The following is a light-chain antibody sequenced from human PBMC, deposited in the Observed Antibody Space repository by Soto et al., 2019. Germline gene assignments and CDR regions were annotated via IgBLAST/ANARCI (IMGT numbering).Light chain of an antibody. CDR3: QHYNSYSEA. J-gene: IGKJ1*01. V-gene: IGKV1-5*03. Sequence: DIQMTQSPSTLSGSVGYIVNITFLASQTISSWLAWYQQKPGKAPKLLIYKASTLKSGVPSRFSGSGSGTEFNLTISSLQPDDFATYYCQHYNSYSEAFGQGTKVDIK. CDR1: QTISSW. CDR2: KAS.